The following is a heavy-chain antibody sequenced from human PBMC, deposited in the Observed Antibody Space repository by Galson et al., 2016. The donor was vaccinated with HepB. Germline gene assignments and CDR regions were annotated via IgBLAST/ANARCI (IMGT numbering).Heavy chain of an antibody. CDR3: ARAFDSGAWTFPI. J-gene: IGHJ3*02. D-gene: IGHD1-26*01. Sequence: ETLSLTCTVSGGSVITDNNYWGWVRQPPGKGLEWIGTIYYSGTTYYNPSLNSRVIISVDTSNQFSLRLSSVTAADTAMYYCARAFDSGAWTFPIWGQGTMVTVSS. CDR1: GGSVITDNNY. CDR2: IYYSGTT. V-gene: IGHV4-39*01.